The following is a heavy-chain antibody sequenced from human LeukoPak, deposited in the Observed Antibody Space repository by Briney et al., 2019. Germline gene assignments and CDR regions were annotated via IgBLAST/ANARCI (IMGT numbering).Heavy chain of an antibody. Sequence: SETLSLTCAVYGGSFSGYYWSWIRQPPGKGLEWIGEINHSGNTNYNPSLKSRVNISVDTSKNQFSLKLTSESAADTGVYYCARGGGGAKAFYFDYWGQGSLVTVSS. D-gene: IGHD1-26*01. CDR1: GGSFSGYY. J-gene: IGHJ4*02. V-gene: IGHV4-34*01. CDR2: INHSGNT. CDR3: ARGGGGAKAFYFDY.